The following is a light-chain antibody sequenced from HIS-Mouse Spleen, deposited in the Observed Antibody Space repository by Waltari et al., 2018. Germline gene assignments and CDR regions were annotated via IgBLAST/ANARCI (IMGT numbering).Light chain of an antibody. CDR3: QQYNSYSRT. J-gene: IGKJ1*01. CDR2: KAS. V-gene: IGKV1-5*03. CDR1: QSIRSW. Sequence: DIQITQSPSTLSASVGDRVTITCRASQSIRSWLAWYQQKPVKAPKLLIYKASSLESGVPSRFSGSGSGTEFTLTISSLQPDDFATYYCQQYNSYSRTFGQGTKVEIK.